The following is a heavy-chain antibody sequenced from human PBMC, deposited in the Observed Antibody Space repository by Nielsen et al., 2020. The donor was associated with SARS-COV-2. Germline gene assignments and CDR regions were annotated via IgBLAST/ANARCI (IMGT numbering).Heavy chain of an antibody. CDR2: TYYRSKWYN. D-gene: IGHD3-16*01. J-gene: IGHJ4*02. V-gene: IGHV6-1*01. Sequence: WIRQSPSRGLEWLGRTYYRSKWYNDYAVSVKSRITINPDTSKNQFSLQLNSVTPEDTAVYYCARLGDYDYVWGSYYFDYWGQGTLVTVSS. CDR3: ARLGDYDYVWGSYYFDY.